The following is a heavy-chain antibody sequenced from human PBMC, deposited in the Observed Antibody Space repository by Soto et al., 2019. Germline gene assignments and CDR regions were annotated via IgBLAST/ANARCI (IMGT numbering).Heavy chain of an antibody. CDR3: ARDVSGNWPYFEY. CDR1: GGSISSGDYY. CDR2: IYYSVSA. D-gene: IGHD1-1*01. V-gene: IGHV4-31*03. J-gene: IGHJ4*02. Sequence: TLSLTCIVSGGSISSGDYYWSWILHHPGKGLEWIGYIYYSVSAYYNPSLKSRVTMSVDTSKNHFSLKLSSVTAADTAIYFCARDVSGNWPYFEYWGQGTMVTVSA.